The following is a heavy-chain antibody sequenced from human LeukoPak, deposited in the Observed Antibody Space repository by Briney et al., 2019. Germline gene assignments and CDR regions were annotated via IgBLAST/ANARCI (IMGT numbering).Heavy chain of an antibody. Sequence: PGGSLRLSCAASGFTFRSYSMNWVRQAPGKGLEWVSYISSSSSTIYYADSVKGRFTISRDNAKNSLYLQMNSLRAEDTAVYYCARVPTMIVVGLYYMDVWGKGTTVTVSS. CDR2: ISSSSSTI. V-gene: IGHV3-48*01. J-gene: IGHJ6*03. D-gene: IGHD3-22*01. CDR1: GFTFRSYS. CDR3: ARVPTMIVVGLYYMDV.